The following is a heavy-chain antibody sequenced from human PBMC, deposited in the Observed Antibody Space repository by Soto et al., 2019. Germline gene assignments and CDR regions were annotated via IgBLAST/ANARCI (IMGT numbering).Heavy chain of an antibody. CDR2: IRSDGSNT. V-gene: IGHV3-30*02. CDR3: ARVFDTYYFDL. J-gene: IGHJ4*02. CDR1: GFTFSSYG. D-gene: IGHD3-10*01. Sequence: PGGSLRLSCAASGFTFSSYGMHWVRQAPGKGLEWVALIRSDGSNTYCRDSVKGRFTISRDNSKNTLYLQMNGLRAEDTAVYYCARVFDTYYFDLWGQGTLVTVAS.